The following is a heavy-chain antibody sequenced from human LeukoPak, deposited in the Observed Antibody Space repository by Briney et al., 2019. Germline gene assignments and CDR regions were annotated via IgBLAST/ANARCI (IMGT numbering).Heavy chain of an antibody. CDR3: AKQSAGSAAWYSLHYDF. Sequence: GGSLRLSCAASGFTFSSYAMSWVRRAPGKGLEWVSAISGSGGSTYYADSVKGRFTISRDNSKNTLYLQMNSLRAEDTAVYFCAKQSAGSAAWYSLHYDFWGQGTLVTVSS. CDR2: ISGSGGST. CDR1: GFTFSSYA. V-gene: IGHV3-23*01. D-gene: IGHD6-13*01. J-gene: IGHJ4*02.